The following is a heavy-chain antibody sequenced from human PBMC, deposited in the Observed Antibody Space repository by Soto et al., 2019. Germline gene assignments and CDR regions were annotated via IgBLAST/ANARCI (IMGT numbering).Heavy chain of an antibody. D-gene: IGHD3-3*01. J-gene: IGHJ4*02. CDR1: GFTFSSYS. CDR2: ISSSGSTI. Sequence: EVQLVESGGGLVQPGGSLRLSCAASGFTFSSYSMNWVRQAPGKGLEWVSYISSSGSTIYYADSVRGRFTISRDNAKNSLSLQMNSLRDDDTAVYYCARAGYRSVDYWGQGTLVIVSS. CDR3: ARAGYRSVDY. V-gene: IGHV3-48*02.